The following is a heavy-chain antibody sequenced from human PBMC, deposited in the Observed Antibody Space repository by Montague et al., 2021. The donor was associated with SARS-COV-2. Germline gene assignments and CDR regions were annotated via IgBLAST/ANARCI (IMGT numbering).Heavy chain of an antibody. V-gene: IGHV3-48*03. Sequence: SLRLSCAASGFTFSSYEMNWVRQAPGKGLEWVSYLSSSGSTIYYXXSLKGRFTISRDNAKNSLYLQMNSLRAEDTAVYYCARDKPLWYFDLWGRGTLVTVSS. CDR1: GFTFSSYE. CDR2: LSSSGSTI. CDR3: ARDKPLWYFDL. J-gene: IGHJ2*01.